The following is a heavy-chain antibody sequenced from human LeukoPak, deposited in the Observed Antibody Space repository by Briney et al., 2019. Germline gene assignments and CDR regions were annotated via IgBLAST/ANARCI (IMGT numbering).Heavy chain of an antibody. J-gene: IGHJ3*02. Sequence: GGSLRLSCAGSGFTLSSYWMHWVRQAPGKGLVWVSRFYSDGSRTNYADSVKGRFTISRDNSKNTLFLQMNSLRAEDTAVYYCAKYGYSYDSDDAFDIWGQGTMVTVSS. CDR1: GFTLSSYW. CDR3: AKYGYSYDSDDAFDI. V-gene: IGHV3-74*01. CDR2: FYSDGSRT. D-gene: IGHD5-18*01.